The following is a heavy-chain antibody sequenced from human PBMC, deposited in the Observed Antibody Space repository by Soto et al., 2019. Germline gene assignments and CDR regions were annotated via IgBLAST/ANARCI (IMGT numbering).Heavy chain of an antibody. CDR2: IIPILGIA. CDR3: ARGLKLGDD. D-gene: IGHD3-16*01. V-gene: IGHV1-69*02. Sequence: QVQLVQSGAEVKKPGSSVKVSCKASGGTFSSYTISWVRQAPGQGIEWMGRIIPILGIANYAQKFQGRVTITADKSTSTAYMELSSMRSEDTAVYYCARGLKLGDDWGQGTLVTVSS. J-gene: IGHJ4*02. CDR1: GGTFSSYT.